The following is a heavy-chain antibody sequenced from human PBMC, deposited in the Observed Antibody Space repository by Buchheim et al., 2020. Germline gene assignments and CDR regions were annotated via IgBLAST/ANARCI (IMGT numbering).Heavy chain of an antibody. V-gene: IGHV3-21*01. D-gene: IGHD3-22*01. Sequence: EVQLVESGGGLVKPGGSLRLSCAASGFPFSSYSMNWVRQAPGKGLEWVSSISSSSSYIHYADSVKGRFTISRDNAKNSLYLQMNGLRAEDTAVYYCARETYYYDTSGYYHYYFDYWGQGTL. CDR1: GFPFSSYS. CDR3: ARETYYYDTSGYYHYYFDY. CDR2: ISSSSSYI. J-gene: IGHJ4*02.